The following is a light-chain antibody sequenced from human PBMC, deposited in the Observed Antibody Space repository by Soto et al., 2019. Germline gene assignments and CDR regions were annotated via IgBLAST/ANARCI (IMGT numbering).Light chain of an antibody. Sequence: EIVLTQSPATLSLSPGERATLSCRASQSINSYLAWYQQKAGQAPRLLIHEASNRATGIPARFSGDGSGTDFTLTISSLEPEDFAIYYCQQRNYWPITFGQGKRLEIK. CDR2: EAS. V-gene: IGKV3-11*01. CDR3: QQRNYWPIT. J-gene: IGKJ5*01. CDR1: QSINSY.